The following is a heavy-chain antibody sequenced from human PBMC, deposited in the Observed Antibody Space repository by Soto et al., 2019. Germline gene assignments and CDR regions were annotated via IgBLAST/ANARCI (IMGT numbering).Heavy chain of an antibody. Sequence: ASVKVSCKASGGTFSSYAISWVRQAPGQGLEWMGGIIPIFGTANYAQKFQGRVTITADESTSTAYMELSSLGSEDTAVYYCARGLPGDYFDYWGQGTLVAVSS. CDR2: IIPIFGTA. V-gene: IGHV1-69*13. J-gene: IGHJ4*02. CDR1: GGTFSSYA. CDR3: ARGLPGDYFDY. D-gene: IGHD2-21*02.